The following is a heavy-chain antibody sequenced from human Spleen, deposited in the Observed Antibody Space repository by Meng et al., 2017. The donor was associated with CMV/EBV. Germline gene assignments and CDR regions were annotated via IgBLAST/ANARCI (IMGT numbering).Heavy chain of an antibody. CDR1: GYTFTGYY. D-gene: IGHD3-22*01. J-gene: IGHJ6*02. V-gene: IGHV1-2*02. CDR3: ARVYYDSSGYYSDHYYGMDV. CDR2: INPNSGGT. Sequence: ASVKVSCKASGYTFTGYYMHRVRQAPGQGLEWMGWINPNSGGTEYAQKFRGRVTMTRDTSITTAYMELSRLRSDDTALYYCARVYYDSSGYYSDHYYGMDVWGQGTTVTVSS.